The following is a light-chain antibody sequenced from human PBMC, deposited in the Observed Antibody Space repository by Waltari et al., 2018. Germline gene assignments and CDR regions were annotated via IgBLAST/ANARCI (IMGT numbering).Light chain of an antibody. Sequence: QSALTQPRSVSGSPGQSVTISCTGTGSDVGSYNYVSWYQQYPGKVPKLMIYDVSKRPSGVPDRFSGSKSGNTASLTISGLQAEDEADYYCCSYAGSYVVFGGGTKLTVL. CDR1: GSDVGSYNY. CDR3: CSYAGSYVV. CDR2: DVS. V-gene: IGLV2-11*01. J-gene: IGLJ2*01.